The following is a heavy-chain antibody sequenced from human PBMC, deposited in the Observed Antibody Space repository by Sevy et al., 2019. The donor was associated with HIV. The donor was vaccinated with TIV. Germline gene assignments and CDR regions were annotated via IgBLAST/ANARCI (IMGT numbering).Heavy chain of an antibody. Sequence: GSLRLSCAASGFTFSDYYMSWIRQAPGKGLEWDSYISSSGSTIYYADSVKGRFTISRDNAKNSLYLQMNSLRAEDTAVYYCARDDWNDISAVPAAISEEHYYYGMDVWGQGTTVTVSS. CDR3: ARDDWNDISAVPAAISEEHYYYGMDV. V-gene: IGHV3-11*01. CDR2: ISSSGSTI. CDR1: GFTFSDYY. J-gene: IGHJ6*02. D-gene: IGHD2-2*02.